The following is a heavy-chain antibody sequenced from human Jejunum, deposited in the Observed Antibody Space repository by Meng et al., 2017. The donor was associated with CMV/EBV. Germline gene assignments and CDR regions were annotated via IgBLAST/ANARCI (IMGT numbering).Heavy chain of an antibody. Sequence: SCTASAFRVIRNTLTWVRQAPGKGLEWVSAIYSGESTYYADSVKGRFTISRDNSKNTLYLQMNSLRAEDTAVYYCAKKYSGSFDYWGQGTLVTVSS. J-gene: IGHJ4*02. CDR2: IYSGEST. CDR1: AFRVIRNT. V-gene: IGHV3-53*01. D-gene: IGHD1-26*01. CDR3: AKKYSGSFDY.